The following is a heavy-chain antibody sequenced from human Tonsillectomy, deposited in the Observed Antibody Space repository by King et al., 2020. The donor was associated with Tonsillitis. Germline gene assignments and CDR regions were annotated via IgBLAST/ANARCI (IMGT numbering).Heavy chain of an antibody. CDR2: IFYSGST. CDR1: GGSVSSGDYY. V-gene: IGHV4-30-4*01. Sequence: VQLQESGPGLVKPSQTLSLTCTVSGGSVSSGDYYWSWIRQPPGKGLEWIGHIFYSGSTYYSPSLKSRLTISIDTSKNPFSLNLSSVTAADTAVYYCARSGSLLLGEPYFDYWGQGTLVTVSS. D-gene: IGHD3-16*01. J-gene: IGHJ4*02. CDR3: ARSGSLLLGEPYFDY.